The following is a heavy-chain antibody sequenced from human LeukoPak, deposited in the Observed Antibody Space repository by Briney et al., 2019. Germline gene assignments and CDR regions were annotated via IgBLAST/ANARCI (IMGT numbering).Heavy chain of an antibody. J-gene: IGHJ6*02. Sequence: PGRSLRLSCVASAFTLSNFGMHWVRQAPGKGPEWVAVIWHDGSKKYYADSVKGRFTISRDISKNTLYLEMNSLRAEDTGVYFCARADHGSDSKGFFYGMEVWGQGTTVTVSS. D-gene: IGHD4-23*01. CDR2: IWHDGSKK. CDR1: AFTLSNFG. V-gene: IGHV3-33*01. CDR3: ARADHGSDSKGFFYGMEV.